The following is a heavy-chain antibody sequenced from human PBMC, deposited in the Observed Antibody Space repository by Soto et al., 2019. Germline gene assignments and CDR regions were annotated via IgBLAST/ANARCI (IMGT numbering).Heavy chain of an antibody. CDR3: ARNGGYCLDY. J-gene: IGHJ4*02. D-gene: IGHD2-8*01. V-gene: IGHV4-4*02. CDR2: ILHSGST. Sequence: SETLSLTCAVSSGSISSGNWWSWVRQPPGEGLEWIGEILHSGSTTYNPSLKSRVTISVDTSKNQFSLNLSSVSAADTAVYYCARNGGYCLDYWGQGALVTVSS. CDR1: SGSISSGNW.